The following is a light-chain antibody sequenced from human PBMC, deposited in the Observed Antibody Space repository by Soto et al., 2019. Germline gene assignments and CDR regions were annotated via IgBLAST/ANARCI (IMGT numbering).Light chain of an antibody. CDR2: GAF. CDR3: QQRNIWPPVT. V-gene: IGKV3D-20*02. CDR1: KSFSRSY. J-gene: IGKJ5*01. Sequence: EIVLTQSPDTLSLSPGERATLSCRASKSFSRSYLAWYHQKPAQAPRLLIYGAFNRAAGIPARFSGSGCGTDFTLTISSLEPEDSAVYYCQQRNIWPPVTFGQGTRLEIK.